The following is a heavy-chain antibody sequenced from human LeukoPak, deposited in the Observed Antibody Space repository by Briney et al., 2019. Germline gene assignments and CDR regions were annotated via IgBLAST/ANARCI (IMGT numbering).Heavy chain of an antibody. CDR3: AKDGGGIAAAGFDY. Sequence: GRSLRLSCAASGFTFDDYAMHWVRQAPGKGLEWVSGISWNSGSIGYADSVKGRFTISRDNAKNSLYLQMNSLRAEDTALYYCAKDGGGIAAAGFDYWGQGTLVTVSS. V-gene: IGHV3-9*01. J-gene: IGHJ4*02. CDR2: ISWNSGSI. D-gene: IGHD6-13*01. CDR1: GFTFDDYA.